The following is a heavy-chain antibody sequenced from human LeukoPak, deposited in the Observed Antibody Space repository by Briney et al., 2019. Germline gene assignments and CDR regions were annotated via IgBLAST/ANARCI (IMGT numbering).Heavy chain of an antibody. CDR3: ARDYYDSSGYWRESY. CDR1: GFTFSSYS. CDR2: ISSSSSTI. V-gene: IGHV3-48*01. J-gene: IGHJ4*02. D-gene: IGHD3-22*01. Sequence: GGSLRLSCAASGFTFSSYSMNWVRQAPGKGLEWVSYISSSSSTIYYADSVKGRFTISRDNAKNSLYLQMNSLRTEGTAVYYYARDYYDSSGYWRESYWGQGTLVTVSS.